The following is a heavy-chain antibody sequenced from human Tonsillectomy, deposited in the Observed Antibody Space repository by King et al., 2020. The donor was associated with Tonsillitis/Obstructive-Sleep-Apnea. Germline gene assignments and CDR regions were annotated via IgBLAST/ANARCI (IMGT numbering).Heavy chain of an antibody. CDR2: INPGDSDT. CDR1: GYSFSSYW. V-gene: IGHV5-51*01. J-gene: IGHJ6*03. CDR3: ARLGDGYYYYMDV. Sequence: VQLVESGAEVKKPGESLKISCKVSGYSFSSYWIGWVRQMPGKGLEWMGIINPGDSDTRYSPSFQGQVKISADKSISTTYLQWSSLKASDTAMYYCARLGDGYYYYMDVWGKGTTVTVSS.